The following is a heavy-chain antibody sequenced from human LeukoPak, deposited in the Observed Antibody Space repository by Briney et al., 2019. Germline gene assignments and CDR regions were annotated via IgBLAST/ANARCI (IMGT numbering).Heavy chain of an antibody. D-gene: IGHD3-16*02. V-gene: IGHV3-30*03. CDR3: ARSYRAYDYVCGSYRFDY. Sequence: PGGSLRLSCTASGFTFSSYGMHWVRQAPGKGLEWVAVISYDGSNKYYADSVKGRFTISRDNSKNTLYLQMNSLRAEDTAVYYCARSYRAYDYVCGSYRFDYWGQGTLVTVSS. CDR2: ISYDGSNK. CDR1: GFTFSSYG. J-gene: IGHJ4*02.